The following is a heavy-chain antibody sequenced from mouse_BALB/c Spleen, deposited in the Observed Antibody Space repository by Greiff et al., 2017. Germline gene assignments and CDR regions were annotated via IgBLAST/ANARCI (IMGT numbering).Heavy chain of an antibody. CDR2: IDPFNGGT. Sequence: EVQLQESGPELMKPGASVKISCKASGYSFTSYYMHWVKQSHGKSLEWIGYIDPFNGGTSYNQKFKGKATLTVDKSSSTAYMHLSSLTSEDSAVYYCARCYYGSSYENAMDYWGQGTSVTVSS. D-gene: IGHD1-1*01. CDR1: GYSFTSYY. CDR3: ARCYYGSSYENAMDY. V-gene: IGHV1S135*01. J-gene: IGHJ4*01.